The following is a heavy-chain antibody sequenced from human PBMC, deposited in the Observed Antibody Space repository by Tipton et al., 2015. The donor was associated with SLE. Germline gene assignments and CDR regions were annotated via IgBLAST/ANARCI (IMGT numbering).Heavy chain of an antibody. CDR3: ITVLRANWFDP. CDR1: GFTFTDAS. J-gene: IGHJ5*02. Sequence: SLRLSCAASGFTFTDASMNWVRQAPGKGLEWVGRIETKADGGTTDYAAPVKGSFTISRDDSKNMVYLQMSSLKTEDTAVYYCITVLRANWFDPWGQGTLVTVSS. V-gene: IGHV3-15*04. CDR2: IETKADGGTT.